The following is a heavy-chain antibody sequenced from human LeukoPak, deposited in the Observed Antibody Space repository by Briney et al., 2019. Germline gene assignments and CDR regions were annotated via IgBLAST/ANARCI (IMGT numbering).Heavy chain of an antibody. V-gene: IGHV4-4*07. CDR2: IYTSGNSETA. CDR1: GGSMTSNF. J-gene: IGHJ5*02. Sequence: SETLSLTCTVSGGSMTSNFWSWFRQPAGKGLEWIGRIYTSGNSETADHSPSVRGRVTMSVDTSKSQISLELSSVTAADTAVYYCARVAATANYFDPWGQGTLVTVSS. D-gene: IGHD6-13*01. CDR3: ARVAATANYFDP.